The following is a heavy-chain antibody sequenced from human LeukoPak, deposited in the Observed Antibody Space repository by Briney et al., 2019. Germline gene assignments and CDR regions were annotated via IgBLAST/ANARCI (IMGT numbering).Heavy chain of an antibody. J-gene: IGHJ4*02. CDR3: ARDRPSYGSFDY. D-gene: IGHD5-18*01. CDR1: GFTSSSYA. CDR2: ISYVGSNK. V-gene: IGHV3-30-3*01. Sequence: PGGSLRLSCAASGFTSSSYAMQWVRQAPGKGLEWVAVISYVGSNKYYTDSVKGRFTISRDNSKNTLYLQKNSLRSEDTAVYYCARDRPSYGSFDYWGQGTLVTVSS.